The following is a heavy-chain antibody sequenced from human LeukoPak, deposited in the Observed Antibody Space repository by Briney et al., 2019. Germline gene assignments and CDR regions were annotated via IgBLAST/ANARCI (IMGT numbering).Heavy chain of an antibody. CDR3: ARSDYSNFWGHFDY. CDR2: IYYSGST. J-gene: IGHJ4*02. Sequence: PSKTLSLTCTVSGGSISSYYWSWIRQPPGKGLEWIGYIYYSGSTNYNPSLKSRVTISVDTSKNQFSLKLSSVTAADTAVYYCARSDYSNFWGHFDYWGQGTLVTVSS. D-gene: IGHD4-11*01. V-gene: IGHV4-59*01. CDR1: GGSISSYY.